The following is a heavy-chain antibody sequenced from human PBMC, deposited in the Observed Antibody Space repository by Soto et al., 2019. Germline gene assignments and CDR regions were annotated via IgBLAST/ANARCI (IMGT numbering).Heavy chain of an antibody. J-gene: IGHJ6*03. Sequence: SETSLTCTVSGGSISSSSYYWGWIRQPPGKGLEWIGSIYYSGSTYYNPSLKSRVTISVDTSKNQFSLKLSSVTAADTAVYYCARRASKLLSDYMDVWGKGTTVTVSS. D-gene: IGHD2-21*02. V-gene: IGHV4-39*01. CDR2: IYYSGST. CDR1: GGSISSSSYY. CDR3: ARRASKLLSDYMDV.